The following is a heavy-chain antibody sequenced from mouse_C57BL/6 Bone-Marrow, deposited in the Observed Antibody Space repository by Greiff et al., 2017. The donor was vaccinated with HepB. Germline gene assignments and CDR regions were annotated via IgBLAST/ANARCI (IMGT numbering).Heavy chain of an antibody. Sequence: EVQLQESGPELVKPGASVKISCKASGYSFTGYYMHWVKQSHGNILDWIGYIYPYNGVSSYNQKFKGKATLTVDKSSSTAYMELRSLTSEDSAVYYCVYGNYFYWYFDVWGTGTTVTVSS. D-gene: IGHD2-1*01. CDR2: IYPYNGVS. CDR3: VYGNYFYWYFDV. CDR1: GYSFTGYY. V-gene: IGHV1-31*01. J-gene: IGHJ1*03.